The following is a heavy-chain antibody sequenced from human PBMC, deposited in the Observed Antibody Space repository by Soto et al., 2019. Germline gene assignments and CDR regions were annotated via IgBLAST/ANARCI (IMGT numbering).Heavy chain of an antibody. CDR2: ISCDSSNK. V-gene: IGHV3-30-3*01. J-gene: IGHJ4*02. D-gene: IGHD1-26*01. CDR1: EVPFSIYA. CDR3: AIFPYRRSPDRSDF. Sequence: GRSLRLSGAAPEVPFSIYAMPLVRQCPGKGLEWVAVISCDSSNKYYADSVKGRFTISRDNSKNTLYLQMNSLRAEDKAVYYCAIFPYRRSPDRSDFSGQGTLVTVSS.